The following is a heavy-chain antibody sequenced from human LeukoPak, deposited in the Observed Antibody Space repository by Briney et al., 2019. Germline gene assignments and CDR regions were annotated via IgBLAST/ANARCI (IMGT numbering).Heavy chain of an antibody. Sequence: RRASVKVSCKVSGYTLTELSMHWVRQAPGKGLEWMGGFDPEDGETIYAQKFQGRVTMTEDTSTDTAYMELSSLRSEDTAVYYCATDLVYCSGGSCYRDYWGQGTLVTVSS. CDR2: FDPEDGET. V-gene: IGHV1-24*01. CDR1: GYTLTELS. CDR3: ATDLVYCSGGSCYRDY. D-gene: IGHD2-15*01. J-gene: IGHJ4*02.